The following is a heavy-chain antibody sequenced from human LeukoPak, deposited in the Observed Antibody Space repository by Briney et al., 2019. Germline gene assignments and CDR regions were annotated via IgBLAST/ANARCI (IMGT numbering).Heavy chain of an antibody. Sequence: GGSLRLSCAASGFAFSDYTMNWVRQAPGKGLEWVSSIGSVTTYIYYADSVKGRLTISRDNAKNSLSLQMNSLRAEDTAVYYCARAIAVAGPYYFDYWGQGTLVTVSS. J-gene: IGHJ4*02. CDR2: IGSVTTYI. D-gene: IGHD6-19*01. V-gene: IGHV3-21*01. CDR3: ARAIAVAGPYYFDY. CDR1: GFAFSDYT.